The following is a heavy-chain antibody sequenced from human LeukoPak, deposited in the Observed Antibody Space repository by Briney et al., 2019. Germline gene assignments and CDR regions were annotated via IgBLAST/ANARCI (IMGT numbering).Heavy chain of an antibody. Sequence: SETLSLTCTVSGGSISSYYWSWIRQPPGKGLEWIGFIYYSGSTNYNPSLRSRVTISVDTSKNQFSLNLSSVTAADTAVYYCARTIVPRTYFDYWGQGTLVTVSS. CDR3: ARTIVPRTYFDY. V-gene: IGHV4-59*12. CDR2: IYYSGST. D-gene: IGHD2/OR15-2a*01. CDR1: GGSISSYY. J-gene: IGHJ4*02.